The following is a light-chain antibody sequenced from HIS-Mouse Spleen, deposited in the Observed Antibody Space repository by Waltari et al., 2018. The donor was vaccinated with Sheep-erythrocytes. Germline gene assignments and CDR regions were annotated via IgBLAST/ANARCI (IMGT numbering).Light chain of an antibody. J-gene: IGKJ3*01. Sequence: EIVLTQSPGTLSLSPGARATLACRARQRVSRSYLAWYQQQPGQAPRLLIYGASSRATGIPDRFSGSGSGTDFTLTISRLEPEDFAVYYCQQYGSSRQQTFTFGPGTKVDIK. CDR1: QRVSRSY. V-gene: IGKV3-20*01. CDR3: QQYGSSRQQTFT. CDR2: GAS.